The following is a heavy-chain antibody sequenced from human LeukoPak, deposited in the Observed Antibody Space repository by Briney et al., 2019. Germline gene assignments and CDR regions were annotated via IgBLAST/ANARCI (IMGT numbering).Heavy chain of an antibody. Sequence: GGSLRLSCAASGFTFSSYTMSWVRQAPGKGLEWVSTIIDSGNSIYYADSVEGRFTISRDNSKDTLYLQMDSLRAGDTAVYYCVRDGSSGWHFDYWGQGALVTVSS. CDR2: IIDSGNSI. CDR3: VRDGSSGWHFDY. J-gene: IGHJ4*02. CDR1: GFTFSSYT. V-gene: IGHV3-23*01. D-gene: IGHD6-19*01.